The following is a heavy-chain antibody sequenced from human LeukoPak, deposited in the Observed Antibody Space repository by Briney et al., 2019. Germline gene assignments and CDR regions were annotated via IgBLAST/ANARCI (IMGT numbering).Heavy chain of an antibody. Sequence: GGSLRLSCAASGFTFSSYAMSWVRQAPGKGLEWVSAISGSGGSTYYADSVKGRFTISRDNSKNTLYLPMNSLRAEDTAVYYCAKRVSSGWYVPAGIDYWGQGTLVTVSS. J-gene: IGHJ4*02. CDR1: GFTFSSYA. D-gene: IGHD6-19*01. CDR2: ISGSGGST. CDR3: AKRVSSGWYVPAGIDY. V-gene: IGHV3-23*01.